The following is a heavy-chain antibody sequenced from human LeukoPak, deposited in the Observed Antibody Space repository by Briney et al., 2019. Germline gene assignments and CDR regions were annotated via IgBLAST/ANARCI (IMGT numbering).Heavy chain of an antibody. CDR1: GYTFTSYG. Sequence: GASVKVSCKASGYTFTSYGISWVRQAPGQGLEWMGWISAYNGNTNYAQKLQGRVTMTTDTSTSTAYMELRRLRSDDTAVYYCARESERFLEWLSSGDYWGQGTLVTVSS. J-gene: IGHJ4*02. V-gene: IGHV1-18*01. D-gene: IGHD3-3*01. CDR3: ARESERFLEWLSSGDY. CDR2: ISAYNGNT.